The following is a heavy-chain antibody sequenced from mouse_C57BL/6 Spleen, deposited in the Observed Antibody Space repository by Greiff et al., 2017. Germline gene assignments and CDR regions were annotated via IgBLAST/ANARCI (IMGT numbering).Heavy chain of an antibody. CDR1: GYAFSSSW. Sequence: QVQLQQSGPELVKPGASVKISCKASGYAFSSSWMNWVKQRPGKGLEWIGRIYPGDGDTNYNGKFKGKATLTADKSSSTAYMQLSSLTSKDSAVYFCARGQYGTYFDYWGQGTTLTVSS. CDR3: ARGQYGTYFDY. CDR2: IYPGDGDT. J-gene: IGHJ2*01. D-gene: IGHD2-10*02. V-gene: IGHV1-82*01.